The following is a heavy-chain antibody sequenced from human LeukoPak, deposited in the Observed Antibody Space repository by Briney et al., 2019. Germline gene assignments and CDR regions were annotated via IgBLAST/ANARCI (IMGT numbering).Heavy chain of an antibody. CDR1: GGSISSSSYY. J-gene: IGHJ6*02. CDR2: IYYSGST. CDR3: ARQEDSYRDYSTYYYSGMDV. D-gene: IGHD4-11*01. V-gene: IGHV4-39*01. Sequence: SETLSLTCTVSGGSISSSSYYWGWIRQPPGKGLEWIGSIYYSGSTYYNPSLKSRVTISVDTSKNQFSLKLSSVTAADTAVYYCARQEDSYRDYSTYYYSGMDVWGPGTTVTVSS.